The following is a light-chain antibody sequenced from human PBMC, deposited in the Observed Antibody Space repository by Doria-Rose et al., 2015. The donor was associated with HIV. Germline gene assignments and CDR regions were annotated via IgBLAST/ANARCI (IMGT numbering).Light chain of an antibody. CDR1: QRVKSSY. J-gene: IGKJ5*01. CDR3: QQYGASRGT. Sequence: TQSPGTLSLSPGERATLSCRASQRVKSSYLAWYQQKSGQAPRLLIYDASTRATGIPDRFSGSGSGTDFTLTISRLKPEDVAVYYCQQYGASRGTFGQGTRLEIK. CDR2: DAS. V-gene: IGKV3-20*01.